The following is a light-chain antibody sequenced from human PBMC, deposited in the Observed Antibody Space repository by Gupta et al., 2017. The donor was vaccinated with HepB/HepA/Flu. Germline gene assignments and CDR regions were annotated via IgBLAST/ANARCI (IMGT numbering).Light chain of an antibody. CDR3: PESDSSSDWL. Sequence: SYGLTQSPSVSVSPGQAASITCSGERLEYKYVCWYQQRAGQSPVVGIFHDDRRPPGIPERVFASKSGNTDTITISGTQAVDEAYYESPESDSSSDWLFGGGTKLTV. J-gene: IGLJ2*01. CDR1: RLEYKY. CDR2: HDD. V-gene: IGLV3-1*01.